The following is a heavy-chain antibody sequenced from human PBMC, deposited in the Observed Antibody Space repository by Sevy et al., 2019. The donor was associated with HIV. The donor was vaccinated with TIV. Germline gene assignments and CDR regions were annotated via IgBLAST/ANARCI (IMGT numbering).Heavy chain of an antibody. D-gene: IGHD6-13*01. CDR1: GFTFSTYW. Sequence: QLGGSLRLSCAASGFTFSTYWMTWVRQAPGKGLEWVANIKQDGSEKYYAESVKGRLTVSRDNTKNSLYLQLNSLRAEDTAIYYCARAPVGSGWYFPRGIDYWGQGTLVTVSS. CDR3: ARAPVGSGWYFPRGIDY. J-gene: IGHJ4*02. V-gene: IGHV3-7*01. CDR2: IKQDGSEK.